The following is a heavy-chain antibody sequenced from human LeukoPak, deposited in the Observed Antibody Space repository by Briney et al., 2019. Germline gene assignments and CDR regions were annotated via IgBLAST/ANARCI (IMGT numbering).Heavy chain of an antibody. Sequence: GSLRLSCAASGFTFSNAWMSWVRQAPGTGLEWVGRIIARTDGGTTDYAAPVEGRFTISRDDSKTTLYLQMNSLKTEDTAVYYCCADYYDSSGYFAYWGQGTLVTVSS. CDR1: GFTFSNAW. CDR2: IIARTDGGTT. J-gene: IGHJ4*02. D-gene: IGHD3-22*01. V-gene: IGHV3-15*01. CDR3: CADYYDSSGYFAY.